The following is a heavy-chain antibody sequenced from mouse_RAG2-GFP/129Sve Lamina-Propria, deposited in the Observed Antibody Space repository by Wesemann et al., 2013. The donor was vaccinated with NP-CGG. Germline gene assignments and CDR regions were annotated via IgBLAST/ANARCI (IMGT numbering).Heavy chain of an antibody. J-gene: IGHJ3*01. Sequence: EVQLQQSGPVLVKPGASVKMSCKASGYTFTDYYMNWVKQSHGKSLEWIGVINPYNGGTSYNQKFKGKATLTVDKSSSTAYMELNSLTSEDSAVYYCARRGYYSNYGFAYWGQGTLVTVSA. D-gene: IGHD2-5*01. CDR2: INPYNGGT. CDR1: GYTFTDYY. V-gene: IGHV1-19*01. CDR3: ARRGYYSNYGFAY.